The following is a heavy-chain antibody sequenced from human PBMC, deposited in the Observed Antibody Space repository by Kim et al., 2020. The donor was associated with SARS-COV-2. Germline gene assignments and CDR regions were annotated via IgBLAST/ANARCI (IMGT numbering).Heavy chain of an antibody. Sequence: LKRRVTISVDTSENQFSLKLSAVAAADTAVYYCARTDSGSETLGPYYFDYWGQGALVTVSS. J-gene: IGHJ4*02. D-gene: IGHD3-10*01. V-gene: IGHV4-34*01. CDR3: ARTDSGSETLGPYYFDY.